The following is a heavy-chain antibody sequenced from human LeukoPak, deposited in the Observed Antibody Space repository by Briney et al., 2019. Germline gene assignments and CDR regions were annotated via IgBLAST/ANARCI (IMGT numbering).Heavy chain of an antibody. CDR3: ARGRAGYAEMELPATFDY. Sequence: ASVKVSCKASGYTFTSYGISWVRQAPGQGLEWMGWISAYNGNANYAQKLQGRVTMTTDTSTSTAYMELRSLRSDDTAVYYCARGRAGYAEMELPATFDYWGQGTLVTVSS. CDR1: GYTFTSYG. J-gene: IGHJ4*02. V-gene: IGHV1-18*01. CDR2: ISAYNGNA. D-gene: IGHD5-12*01.